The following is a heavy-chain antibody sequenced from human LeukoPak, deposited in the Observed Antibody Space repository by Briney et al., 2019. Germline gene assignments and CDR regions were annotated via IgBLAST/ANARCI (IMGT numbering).Heavy chain of an antibody. D-gene: IGHD4/OR15-4a*01. Sequence: GGSLRLSCAASGFTFSTASLHWVRQAPGRGLEWVLGISGSGVNTYYADSVKGRFTISRDNSKNTLYLQLNSLRGEDTAIYYCARDTSFNYGAHAMDVWGQGTTVTVSS. CDR1: GFTFSTAS. CDR3: ARDTSFNYGAHAMDV. CDR2: ISGSGVNT. J-gene: IGHJ6*02. V-gene: IGHV3-23*01.